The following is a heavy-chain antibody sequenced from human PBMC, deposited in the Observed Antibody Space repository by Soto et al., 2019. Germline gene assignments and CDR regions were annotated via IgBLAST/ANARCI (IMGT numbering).Heavy chain of an antibody. Sequence: GGSLRLSCAASGFTFSSYEMNWVRQAPGKGLEWVSYISSSGSTIYYADSVKGRFTISRDNAKNSLYLQMTSLRAEDTAVYYCARGPDYGSGSYDYWGQGTLVTVSS. CDR3: ARGPDYGSGSYDY. V-gene: IGHV3-48*03. CDR1: GFTFSSYE. J-gene: IGHJ4*02. CDR2: ISSSGSTI. D-gene: IGHD3-10*01.